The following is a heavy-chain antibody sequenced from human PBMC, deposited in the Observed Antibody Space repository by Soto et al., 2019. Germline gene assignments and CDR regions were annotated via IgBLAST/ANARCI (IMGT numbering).Heavy chain of an antibody. CDR1: GCTFSSFA. J-gene: IGHJ4*02. Sequence: SLRLSCAASGCTFSSFAMSWVRQAPGKGLDWVSAISGSGGSTYSADSVKGRFTISRDNSKNTLYLQMSSLRAEDTAVYYCARGFSAGKGSTPDFWGQGSLVTVYS. D-gene: IGHD6-13*01. CDR3: ARGFSAGKGSTPDF. V-gene: IGHV3-23*01. CDR2: ISGSGGST.